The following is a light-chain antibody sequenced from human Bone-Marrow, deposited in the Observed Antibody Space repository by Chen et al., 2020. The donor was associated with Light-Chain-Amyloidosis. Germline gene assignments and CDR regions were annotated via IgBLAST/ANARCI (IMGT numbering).Light chain of an antibody. CDR2: RDT. V-gene: IGLV3-25*03. CDR3: QSADSSGTYEVI. CDR1: DLPTKY. J-gene: IGLJ2*01. Sequence: SYELTQPPSVSVPPGQTARITCSGDDLPTKYAYWYQQKPGQAPVLVKHRDTERPSGISERFSGSSSGTTATLTISGVQAEDEADYHCQSADSSGTYEVIFGGGTKLTVL.